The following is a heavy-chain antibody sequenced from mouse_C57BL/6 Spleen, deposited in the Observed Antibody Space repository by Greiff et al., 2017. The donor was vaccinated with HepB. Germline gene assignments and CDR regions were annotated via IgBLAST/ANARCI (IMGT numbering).Heavy chain of an antibody. Sequence: VKLQESGPELVKPGASVKISCKASGYAFSSSWMNWVKQRPGKGLEWIGRIYPGDGDTNYNGKFKGKATLTADKSSSTAYMQLSSLTSEDSAVYFCARNALPYFDYWGQGTTLTVSS. CDR1: GYAFSSSW. D-gene: IGHD2-1*01. V-gene: IGHV1-82*01. CDR3: ARNALPYFDY. J-gene: IGHJ2*01. CDR2: IYPGDGDT.